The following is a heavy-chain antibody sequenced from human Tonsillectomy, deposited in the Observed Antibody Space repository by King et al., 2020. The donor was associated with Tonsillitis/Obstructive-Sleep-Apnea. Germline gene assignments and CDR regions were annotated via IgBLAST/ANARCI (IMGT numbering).Heavy chain of an antibody. Sequence: VQLQESGPGLVKPSETLSLTCTVSGGSISSYYWSWIRQPPGKGLEWIGYIYYSGSTNYNPSLKSRVTISVDTSKNQFSLKLSSVTAADTAVYYCARSRAPPRPGLYYYYYYMDVWGKGTTVTVSS. J-gene: IGHJ6*03. CDR2: IYYSGST. V-gene: IGHV4-59*01. D-gene: IGHD2-2*01. CDR3: ARSRAPPRPGLYYYYYYMDV. CDR1: GGSISSYY.